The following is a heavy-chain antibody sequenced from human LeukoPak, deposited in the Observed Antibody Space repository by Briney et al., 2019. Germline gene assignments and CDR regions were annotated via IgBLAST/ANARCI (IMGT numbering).Heavy chain of an antibody. CDR2: INPNTGST. CDR3: ARSVSISPMFDY. D-gene: IGHD2-21*01. J-gene: IGHJ4*02. Sequence: ASVKVSCKASGYIFTGYYMPWVRQAPGQGLEWMGWINPNTGSTNFAQKFQGRIAMMRATSITTFYMELNSLRSDDTAVYYCARSVSISPMFDYWGQGTLIPVSS. CDR1: GYIFTGYY. V-gene: IGHV1-2*02.